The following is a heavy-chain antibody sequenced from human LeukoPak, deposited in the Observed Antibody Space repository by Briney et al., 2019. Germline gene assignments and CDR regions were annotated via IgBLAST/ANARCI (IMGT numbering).Heavy chain of an antibody. CDR2: IKGKTDGGTT. CDR3: TTDPIGGIVVVPAALFDY. D-gene: IGHD2-2*01. J-gene: IGHJ4*02. CDR1: GFTVSSNY. Sequence: GGSLRLSCAASGFTVSSNYMSWVRQAPGKGLEWVGRIKGKTDGGTTDYAAPVKGRFTISRDDSKNTLYLQMNSLKTEDTAVYYCTTDPIGGIVVVPAALFDYWGQGTLVTVSS. V-gene: IGHV3-15*01.